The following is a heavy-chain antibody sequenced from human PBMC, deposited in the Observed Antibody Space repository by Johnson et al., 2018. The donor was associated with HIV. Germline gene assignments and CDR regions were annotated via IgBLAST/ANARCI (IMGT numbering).Heavy chain of an antibody. CDR3: ARGDIVVVPAATRAQDAFDI. J-gene: IGHJ3*02. D-gene: IGHD2-2*01. V-gene: IGHV3-66*02. Sequence: VQLVESGGGVVQPGRSLRLSCVVSGFTVSSNYMSWVRQAPGKGLEWVSVIYSGGSTSYADSVKGRFTISSDNDKNSLYLQMNSLRAEDTALYYCARGDIVVVPAATRAQDAFDIWGQGTMVTVSS. CDR2: IYSGGST. CDR1: GFTVSSNY.